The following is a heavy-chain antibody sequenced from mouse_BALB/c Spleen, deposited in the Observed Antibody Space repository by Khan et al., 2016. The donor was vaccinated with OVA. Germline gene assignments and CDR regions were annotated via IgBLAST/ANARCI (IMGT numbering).Heavy chain of an antibody. V-gene: IGHV3-2*02. CDR1: GYSITTDYA. CDR3: ARLVPGFSY. CDR2: IRYRGST. Sequence: EVQLQESGPGLVKPSQSLSLTCTVTGYSITTDYAWNWIRQFPGNKLEWMGYIRYRGSTRYNPSLKSRISITRDTSKNQFFLPSNSVNTEDQATFYCARLVPGFSYWGQGTLVTVSA. J-gene: IGHJ3*01. D-gene: IGHD1-1*02.